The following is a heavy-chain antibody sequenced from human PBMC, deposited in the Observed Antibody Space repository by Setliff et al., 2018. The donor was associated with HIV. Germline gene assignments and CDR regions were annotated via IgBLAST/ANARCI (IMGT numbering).Heavy chain of an antibody. V-gene: IGHV3-48*03. CDR1: GFTFSSYE. CDR3: ARDQITLDYYYYGMDV. D-gene: IGHD3-16*01. Sequence: PGGSLRLSCAASGFTFSSYEMNWVRQAPGKGLEWVSYISSSGSTIYYADSVKGRFTISRDNAKKSLYLQMNSLRAEDTAVYYCARDQITLDYYYYGMDVWGQGTTVTVSS. CDR2: ISSSGSTI. J-gene: IGHJ6*02.